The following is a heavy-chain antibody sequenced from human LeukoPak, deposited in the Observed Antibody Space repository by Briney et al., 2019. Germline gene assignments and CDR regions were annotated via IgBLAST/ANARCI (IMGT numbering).Heavy chain of an antibody. V-gene: IGHV3-23*01. Sequence: AGGSLRLSCAASGFTFSSYAMSWVRQAPGKGLEWVSAISGSGGSTYYADSVKGRFTISRDNAKTSLYLQMDNLGAEDTAVYYCARDLEDYNSGGYYLGYWGQGTLVTVSS. J-gene: IGHJ4*02. D-gene: IGHD3-22*01. CDR2: ISGSGGST. CDR3: ARDLEDYNSGGYYLGY. CDR1: GFTFSSYA.